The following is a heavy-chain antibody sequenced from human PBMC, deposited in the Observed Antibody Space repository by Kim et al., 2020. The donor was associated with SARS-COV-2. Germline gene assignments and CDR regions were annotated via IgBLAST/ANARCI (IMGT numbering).Heavy chain of an antibody. J-gene: IGHJ4*02. Sequence: SETLSLTCTVSGDSVSGGSYYWNWIRQPPGKGLEWIGYVYYSGRTDYNQSLKSRVSISLDTSKNQFSLKVNSMTAADTAIYCFSRDDHNHFEYGGQR. CDR1: GDSVSGGSYY. V-gene: IGHV4-61*01. CDR2: VYYSGRT. CDR3: SRDDHNHFEY.